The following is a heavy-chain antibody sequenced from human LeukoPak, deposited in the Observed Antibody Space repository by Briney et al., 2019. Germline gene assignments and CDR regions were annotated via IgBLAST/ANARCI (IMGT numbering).Heavy chain of an antibody. J-gene: IGHJ6*03. Sequence: GGSMRLSCEVSGFTLSSYSMNWVRQAPGKGLEWVSSISSSGDYIYYADSVRGRFSISRDNAKNSLYLQMNSLRAEDTAVYYCARVGSSYYYYYYIDVWAKGTTVTVSS. CDR2: ISSSGDYI. CDR1: GFTLSSYS. V-gene: IGHV3-21*01. CDR3: ARVGSSYYYYYYIDV. D-gene: IGHD1-26*01.